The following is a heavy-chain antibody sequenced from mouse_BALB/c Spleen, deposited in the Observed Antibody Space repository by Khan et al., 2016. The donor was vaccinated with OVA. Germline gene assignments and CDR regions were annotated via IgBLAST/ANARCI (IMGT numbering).Heavy chain of an antibody. CDR2: ISYSGSP. V-gene: IGHV3-2*02. Sequence: EVQLQESGPGLVKPSQSLSLTCTVTGYSITSDYAWNWIRQFPGNKLEWMGYISYSGSPTYNPSLKSRISITRATSKDQFFLQLKSVTSEDTATYYCASELGRYYALDYWGQGTSVTVSS. CDR1: GYSITSDYA. J-gene: IGHJ4*01. D-gene: IGHD4-1*01. CDR3: ASELGRYYALDY.